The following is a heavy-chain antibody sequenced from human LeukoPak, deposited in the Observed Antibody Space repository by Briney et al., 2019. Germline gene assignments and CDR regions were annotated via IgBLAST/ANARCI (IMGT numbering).Heavy chain of an antibody. D-gene: IGHD2-8*02. V-gene: IGHV3-23*01. J-gene: IGHJ5*02. Sequence: GGSLRLSCAASGFSVTTYAMGWVRQAPGKGLEWVSVISDRGDSTHYADSVKGRFTISRDNSKSMLLLEMRSLTVEDTAVYYCVKFRLVVVSHANWFDPWGQGTLVTVSS. CDR3: VKFRLVVVSHANWFDP. CDR1: GFSVTTYA. CDR2: ISDRGDST.